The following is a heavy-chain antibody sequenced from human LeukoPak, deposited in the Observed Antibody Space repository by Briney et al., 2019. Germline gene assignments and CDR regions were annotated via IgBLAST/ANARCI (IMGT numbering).Heavy chain of an antibody. J-gene: IGHJ4*02. CDR1: GFTFSSYS. CDR2: ISSSSSYI. Sequence: PGGSLRLSYAASGFTFSSYSMNWVRQAPGKGLEWVSSISSSSSYIYYADSVKGRFTISRDNAKNSLYLQMNSLRAEDTAVYYCARALWFGELRPYYFDYWGQGTLVTVSS. V-gene: IGHV3-21*01. D-gene: IGHD3-10*01. CDR3: ARALWFGELRPYYFDY.